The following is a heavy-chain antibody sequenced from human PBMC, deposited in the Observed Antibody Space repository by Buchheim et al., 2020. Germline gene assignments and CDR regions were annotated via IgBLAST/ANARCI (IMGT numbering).Heavy chain of an antibody. CDR1: GGSISNTRDY. CDR2: INTSGST. Sequence: QVQLQESGPGLVKPSQTLSLTCSVSGGSISNTRDYLIWIRQAAGKGLEWIGRINTSGSTKYKPSLESRVTMSVDTSRIQFSLELSSVTAADTAVYYCTVADGRYYYGIEVWGQGTT. D-gene: IGHD6-13*01. V-gene: IGHV4-61*02. J-gene: IGHJ6*02. CDR3: TVADGRYYYGIEV.